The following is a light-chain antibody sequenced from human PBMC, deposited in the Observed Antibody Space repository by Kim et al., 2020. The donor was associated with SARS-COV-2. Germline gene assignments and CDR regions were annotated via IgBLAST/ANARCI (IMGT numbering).Light chain of an antibody. CDR3: MQALQIPHS. CDR2: LGS. J-gene: IGKJ2*03. V-gene: IGKV2-28*01. Sequence: EPASISCRSRQSLLYSNGYNYLDWYLQKPGQSPQLLIYLGSNRASGVPDRFNDSGSGTDFTLKISRVEAEDVGVYYCMQALQIPHSFGQGTKLEIK. CDR1: QSLLYSNGYNY.